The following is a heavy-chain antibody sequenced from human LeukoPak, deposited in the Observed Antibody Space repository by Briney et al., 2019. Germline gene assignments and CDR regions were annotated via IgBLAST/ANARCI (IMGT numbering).Heavy chain of an antibody. CDR1: GFTFSSYS. CDR2: INSSSSTI. V-gene: IGHV3-48*01. CDR3: ARAATGTTSLYFDY. J-gene: IGHJ4*02. Sequence: GGSLRLSCAASGFTFSSYSMNWVRQAPGKGLEWVSYINSSSSTIYYADSVKGRFTISRDNAKNSLYLQMSSLRAEDTAVYYCARAATGTTSLYFDYWGQGTLVTVSS. D-gene: IGHD1-1*01.